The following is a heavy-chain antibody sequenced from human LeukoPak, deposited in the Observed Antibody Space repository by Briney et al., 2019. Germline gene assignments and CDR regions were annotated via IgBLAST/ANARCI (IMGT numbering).Heavy chain of an antibody. D-gene: IGHD5-24*01. J-gene: IGHJ4*02. V-gene: IGHV1-8*01. CDR2: MNPNSGNT. CDR1: GYTFTSYD. CDR3: ARERRWLQSIDY. Sequence: GASVKVSCKASGYTFTSYDINWVRQATGQGLEWMGWMNPNSGNTGYAQKFQGRVTMTRNTSISTAYMELSSLRSEDTAVYYCARERRWLQSIDYWGQGTLVTVSS.